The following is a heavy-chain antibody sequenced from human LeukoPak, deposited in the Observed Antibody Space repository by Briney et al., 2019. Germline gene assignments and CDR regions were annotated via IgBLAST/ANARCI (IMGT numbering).Heavy chain of an antibody. Sequence: PGGSLRLSCAASGFTFNIYNMNWVRQAPGKGLEWVSSISGSNSFIYYADSVKGRLTISRDNAKNSLYLQMNSLKAEDMAVYYCARDRGGGSTCLDSWGQGTLVTVSS. CDR1: GFTFNIYN. CDR3: ARDRGGGSTCLDS. CDR2: ISGSNSFI. J-gene: IGHJ4*02. V-gene: IGHV3-21*01. D-gene: IGHD2-15*01.